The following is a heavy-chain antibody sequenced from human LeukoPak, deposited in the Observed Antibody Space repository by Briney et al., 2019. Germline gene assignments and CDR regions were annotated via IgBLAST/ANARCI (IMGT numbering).Heavy chain of an antibody. CDR1: GDSVSSNSAA. CDR3: TRYDSSGYYFDY. Sequence: SQTLLLTCAISGDSVSSNSAAWNWIRQSPSRGLEWLGRTYYRSKWFNDYAVSVKSRITINPDTSKNQFSLHLNSVTPEDTAVYYCTRYDSSGYYFDYWGQGTLVTVSS. D-gene: IGHD3-22*01. CDR2: TYYRSKWFN. V-gene: IGHV6-1*01. J-gene: IGHJ4*02.